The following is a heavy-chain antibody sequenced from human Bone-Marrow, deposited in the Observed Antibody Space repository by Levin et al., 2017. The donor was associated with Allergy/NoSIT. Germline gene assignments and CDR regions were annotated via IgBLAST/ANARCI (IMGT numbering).Heavy chain of an antibody. CDR3: AREPRTLHGMDV. D-gene: IGHD1-26*01. Sequence: GESLKISCEGSGFSVSGSAISWVRQAPGEGLEWVSLLYSGGTTYYADSVKGRFTTSRDDPKNTVYLQMNSLTAEDSGVYFCAREPRTLHGMDVWGQGTTVTVSS. CDR1: GFSVSGSA. V-gene: IGHV3-53*01. J-gene: IGHJ6*02. CDR2: LYSGGTT.